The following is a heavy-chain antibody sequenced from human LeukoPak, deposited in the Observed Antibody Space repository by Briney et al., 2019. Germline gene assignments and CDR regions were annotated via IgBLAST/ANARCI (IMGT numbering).Heavy chain of an antibody. CDR2: INPSGGST. V-gene: IGHV1-46*01. J-gene: IGHJ4*02. Sequence: GGSLRLSCAASGFTFSSYAMHWVRQAPGQGLEWMGIINPSGGSTSYAQKFQGRVTMTRDTSTSTVYMELSSLRSEDTAVYYCARVGLEGYFDYSGQGTLVTVSS. D-gene: IGHD1-1*01. CDR3: ARVGLEGYFDY. CDR1: GFTFSSYA.